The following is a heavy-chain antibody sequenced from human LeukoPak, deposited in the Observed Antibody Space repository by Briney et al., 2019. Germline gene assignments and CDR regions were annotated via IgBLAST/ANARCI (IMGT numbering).Heavy chain of an antibody. CDR3: AKGSSGFYYMDV. CDR1: GFIFSDYG. V-gene: IGHV3-30*02. CDR2: IRSDGSNK. Sequence: PGGSLRLSCAASGFIFSDYGMHWVRQAPGKGLEWVAFIRSDGSNKYYADSVKGRFTISRDNSKNTLYLQMNSLRAEDTAVYYCAKGSSGFYYMDVWGKGTTVTISS. D-gene: IGHD3-10*01. J-gene: IGHJ6*03.